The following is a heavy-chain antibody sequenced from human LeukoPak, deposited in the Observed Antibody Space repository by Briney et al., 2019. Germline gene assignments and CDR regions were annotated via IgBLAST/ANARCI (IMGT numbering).Heavy chain of an antibody. J-gene: IGHJ3*02. D-gene: IGHD2-2*02. Sequence: PSETLSLTCTVSGGSISSGGYYWSWIRQPAGKGLEWIGRIYTSGSTNYNPSLKSRVTMSVDTSKNQFSLKLSSVTAADTAVYYCARERPGFSVVVPAAIGSAFDIWGQGTMVTVSS. CDR1: GGSISSGGYY. CDR3: ARERPGFSVVVPAAIGSAFDI. CDR2: IYTSGST. V-gene: IGHV4-61*02.